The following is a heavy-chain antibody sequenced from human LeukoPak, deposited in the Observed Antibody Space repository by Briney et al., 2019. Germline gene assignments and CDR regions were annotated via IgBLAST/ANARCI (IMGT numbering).Heavy chain of an antibody. Sequence: GGSLRLSCAASGFTVSSNYMTWVRQAPGKGLEWASVIYKGGNIYYADSVKGRFTISRDSSKNTLYLQMNNLRVEDTAVYYCAREGGLGYCSNTACALDYWGQGILVTVSS. CDR1: GFTVSSNY. V-gene: IGHV3-66*01. J-gene: IGHJ4*02. CDR3: AREGGLGYCSNTACALDY. D-gene: IGHD2-2*01. CDR2: IYKGGNI.